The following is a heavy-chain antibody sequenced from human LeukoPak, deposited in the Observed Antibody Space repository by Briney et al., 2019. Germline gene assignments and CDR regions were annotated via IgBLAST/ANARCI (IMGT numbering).Heavy chain of an antibody. Sequence: GGSLRLSCAASGFTFSNAWMSWVRQAPGKGLEWVGRIKNKTDGGTADYAAPVKGRFTISRDDSKNTLYLQMNSLKTEDTAVYYCTTGIDYWGQGTLVTVSS. CDR2: IKNKTDGGTA. V-gene: IGHV3-15*01. CDR3: TTGIDY. J-gene: IGHJ4*02. CDR1: GFTFSNAW.